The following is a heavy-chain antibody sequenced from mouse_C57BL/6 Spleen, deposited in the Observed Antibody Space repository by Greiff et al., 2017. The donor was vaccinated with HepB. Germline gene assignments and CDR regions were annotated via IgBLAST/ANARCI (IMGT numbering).Heavy chain of an antibody. J-gene: IGHJ2*01. CDR2: IDPSDSYT. CDR3: ARNSWDNFDY. D-gene: IGHD4-1*01. Sequence: QVQLQQPGAELVKPGASVKLSCKASGYTFTRYWMQWVKQRPGQGLEWIGEIDPSDSYTNYNQKFKGKATLTVDTSSSTAYMQLSSLTSEDSAVYYCARNSWDNFDYWGQGTTLTVSS. V-gene: IGHV1-50*01. CDR1: GYTFTRYW.